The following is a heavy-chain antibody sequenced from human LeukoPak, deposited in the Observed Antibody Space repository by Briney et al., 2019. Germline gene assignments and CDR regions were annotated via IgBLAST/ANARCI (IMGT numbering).Heavy chain of an antibody. CDR1: GYTFTSFY. J-gene: IGHJ6*04. V-gene: IGHV1-46*01. CDR3: AELGITMIGGV. CDR2: INPSGGST. Sequence: ASVKVSCKASGYTFTSFYMQWVRQAPGQGLEWMGIINPSGGSTNYAQKFQGRVSMTRDTSTSTVYMELNSLRAEDTAVYYCAELGITMIGGVWGKGTTVTISS. D-gene: IGHD3-10*02.